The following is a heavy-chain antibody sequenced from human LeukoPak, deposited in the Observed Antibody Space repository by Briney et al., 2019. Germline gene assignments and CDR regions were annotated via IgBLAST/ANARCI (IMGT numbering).Heavy chain of an antibody. D-gene: IGHD3-22*01. Sequence: GGPLRLSCAASGFTFSDFAMHWVRQAPGKGLEWVALISHDGSIPYYADSVKGRFTVSRDNSKNTLYMQMNSLRAEDTAVYYCAKVINSGYYYYFDYWGQGTLVTVSS. CDR1: GFTFSDFA. CDR2: ISHDGSIP. V-gene: IGHV3-30-3*01. CDR3: AKVINSGYYYYFDY. J-gene: IGHJ4*02.